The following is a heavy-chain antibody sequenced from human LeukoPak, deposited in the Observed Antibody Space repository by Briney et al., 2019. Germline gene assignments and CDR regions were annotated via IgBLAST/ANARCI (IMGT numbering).Heavy chain of an antibody. J-gene: IGHJ6*03. D-gene: IGHD5-18*01. CDR1: GDTFSGRG. V-gene: IGHV1-69*06. CDR3: AKAGIQLWEGDSFYYYLDV. CDR2: IIPLSGPA. Sequence: SVKVSCKASGDTFSGRGISWVRQAPGQGLEWMGGIIPLSGPANYAPKFQGTVTITADKSTGTAYLELNSLRSEDTAVYYCAKAGIQLWEGDSFYYYLDVRGKGTTVTVSS.